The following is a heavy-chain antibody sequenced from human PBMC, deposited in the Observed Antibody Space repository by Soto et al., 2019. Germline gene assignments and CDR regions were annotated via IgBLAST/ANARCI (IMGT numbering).Heavy chain of an antibody. CDR1: GFTFSSYG. CDR3: ARDDTFITWGGWGVTAAGTFDY. V-gene: IGHV3-33*01. CDR2: IWYDGSNK. D-gene: IGHD6-13*01. Sequence: QVQLVESGGGVVQPGRSLRLSCAASGFTFSSYGMHWVRQAPGKGLEWVAVIWYDGSNKYYADSVKGRFTISRDNSKNTLYLKMNSLRAEDRAVYYCARDDTFITWGGWGVTAAGTFDYWGQGTLVTVSS. J-gene: IGHJ4*02.